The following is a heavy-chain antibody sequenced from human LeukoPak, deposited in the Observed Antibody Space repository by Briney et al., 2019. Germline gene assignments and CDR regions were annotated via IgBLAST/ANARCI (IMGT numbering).Heavy chain of an antibody. CDR2: ISSNGGGT. Sequence: PGGSLRLSCAASGFTFSSYAMHWVRQAPGKGLEYVSAISSNGGGTYYANSVKGRFTISRDNSKNTLYLQMNSLRAEDTAVYYCARDVIGGSYTNFDYWGQGTLVTVSS. V-gene: IGHV3-64*01. D-gene: IGHD1-26*01. CDR3: ARDVIGGSYTNFDY. CDR1: GFTFSSYA. J-gene: IGHJ4*02.